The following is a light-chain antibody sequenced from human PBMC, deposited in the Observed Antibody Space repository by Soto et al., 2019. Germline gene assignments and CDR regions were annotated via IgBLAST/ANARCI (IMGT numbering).Light chain of an antibody. J-gene: IGKJ1*01. CDR1: QTISSW. CDR3: QQLNSYPQT. V-gene: IGKV1-5*03. CDR2: KAS. Sequence: DIQMTQSPSTLSGSVGDRVTITCRASQTISSWLAWYQQKPGKAPKLLIYKASTLKSGVPSRFSGSGSGTEFTLTISSLQPEEFATYDCQQLNSYPQTVGQGTKGEIK.